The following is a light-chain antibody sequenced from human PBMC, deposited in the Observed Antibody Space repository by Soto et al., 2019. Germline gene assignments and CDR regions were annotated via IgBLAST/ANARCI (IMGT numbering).Light chain of an antibody. CDR2: GSF. CDR3: QQSHSITNP. Sequence: DIQMTQSPSSLSASVGDRVTITCRASQSISNFLNWYQQKPGKAPKLLIYGSFTLQSGVPSRFSGSGSGTDFTLTISRLQPEDFATYYCQQSHSITNPFGQGTKVDIX. V-gene: IGKV1-39*01. J-gene: IGKJ2*01. CDR1: QSISNF.